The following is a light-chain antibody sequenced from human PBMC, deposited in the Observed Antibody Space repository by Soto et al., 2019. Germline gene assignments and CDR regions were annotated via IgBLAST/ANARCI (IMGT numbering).Light chain of an antibody. J-gene: IGKJ1*01. CDR2: GAS. CDR1: QNIDNS. Sequence: DIQMTQSPSSLSASLGDRVTITCRTSQNIDNSLNWYQQKAGRAPAVLIYGASNLQGGVPLRFSGSGSGTDFTLTISGLQPEDSATYYCQESRSALWGTCCQGTKVEVK. CDR3: QESRSALWGT. V-gene: IGKV1-39*01.